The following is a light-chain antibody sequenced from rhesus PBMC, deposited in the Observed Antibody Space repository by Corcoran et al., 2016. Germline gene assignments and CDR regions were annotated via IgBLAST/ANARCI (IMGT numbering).Light chain of an antibody. CDR1: QDINNY. Sequence: DIQMTQSPSSLSAAVGDRVTITCRASQDINNYLSWYQQKPGKAPKPLIYFAPSLEAGAPSGFSGTRSGTVYSLTISSLQPEDFATYYCQQYNNSPFTFGPGTKLDIK. J-gene: IGKJ3*01. CDR2: FAP. CDR3: QQYNNSPFT. V-gene: IGKV1-66*01.